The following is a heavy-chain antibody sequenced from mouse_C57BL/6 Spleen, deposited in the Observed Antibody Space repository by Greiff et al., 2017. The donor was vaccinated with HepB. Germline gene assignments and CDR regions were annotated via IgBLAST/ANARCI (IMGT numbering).Heavy chain of an antibody. Sequence: EVKLVESGAELVKPGASVMLSCTASGFNIKDYYMHWVKQRTEQGLEWIGRIDPEDGETKYAPKFQGKATITADTSSNTAYLQLSSLTSEDTAVYYCARSSSEDWYFDVWGTGTTVTVSS. D-gene: IGHD1-1*01. V-gene: IGHV14-2*01. CDR3: ARSSSEDWYFDV. J-gene: IGHJ1*03. CDR1: GFNIKDYY. CDR2: IDPEDGET.